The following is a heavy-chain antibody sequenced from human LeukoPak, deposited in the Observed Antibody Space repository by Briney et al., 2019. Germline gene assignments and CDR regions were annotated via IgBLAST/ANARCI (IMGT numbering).Heavy chain of an antibody. CDR2: ISAYNGNT. CDR1: GYTFTSYG. Sequence: ASVKVSCKASGYTFTSYGISWVRQAPGQGLEWMGWISAYNGNTNYAQKLQGRVTMTTDTSTSTAYMELSRLRSDDTAVYYCARDRRYTAMGAYWGQGTLVTVSS. D-gene: IGHD5-18*01. CDR3: ARDRRYTAMGAY. J-gene: IGHJ4*02. V-gene: IGHV1-18*01.